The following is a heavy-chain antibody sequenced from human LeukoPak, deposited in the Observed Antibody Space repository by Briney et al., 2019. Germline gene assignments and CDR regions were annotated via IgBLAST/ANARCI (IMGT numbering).Heavy chain of an antibody. Sequence: SVTVSCRASGFTFTSYAISWVRQAPGQGLEWMGGIIPIFGTANYAQKFQGRVTITADESTSTAYMELSSLRSEDTAVYYCARESSSAHYFDYWGQGTLVTVSS. D-gene: IGHD6-13*01. V-gene: IGHV1-69*13. CDR3: ARESSSAHYFDY. CDR2: IIPIFGTA. J-gene: IGHJ4*02. CDR1: GFTFTSYA.